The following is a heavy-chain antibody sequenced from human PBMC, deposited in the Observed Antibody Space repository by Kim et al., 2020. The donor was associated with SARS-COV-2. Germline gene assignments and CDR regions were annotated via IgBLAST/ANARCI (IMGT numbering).Heavy chain of an antibody. J-gene: IGHJ4*02. V-gene: IGHV3-11*01. Sequence: GGSLRLSCAASGFTFNDYYMSWIRRAPGKGLEWVSYITNSGSNIYYADSVRGRFTISRDNAKNSLYLQMNSLRAEDTAVYYCARDAYIGDDWWGFDNWGQGALVTVSS. CDR1: GFTFNDYY. D-gene: IGHD2-8*02. CDR2: ITNSGSNI. CDR3: ARDAYIGDDWWGFDN.